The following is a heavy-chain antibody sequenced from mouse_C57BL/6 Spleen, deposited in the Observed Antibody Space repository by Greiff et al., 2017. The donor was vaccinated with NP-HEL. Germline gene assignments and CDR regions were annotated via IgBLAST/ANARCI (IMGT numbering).Heavy chain of an antibody. D-gene: IGHD3-2*01. Sequence: VQLKESGPGLVKPSQSLSLTCSVTGYSITSGYYWNWIRQFPGNKLEWMGYISYDGSNNYNPSLKNRISITRDTSKNQFFLKLNSVTTEDTATYYCAREGGDSSMDYWGQGTSVTVSS. J-gene: IGHJ4*01. CDR2: ISYDGSN. CDR3: AREGGDSSMDY. V-gene: IGHV3-6*01. CDR1: GYSITSGYY.